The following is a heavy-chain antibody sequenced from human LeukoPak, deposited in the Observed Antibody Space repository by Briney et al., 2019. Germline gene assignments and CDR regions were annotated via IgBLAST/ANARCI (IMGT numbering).Heavy chain of an antibody. CDR2: IGPNGSST. V-gene: IGHV3-64D*06. J-gene: IGHJ4*02. CDR1: GFTFSNHF. D-gene: IGHD3-9*01. Sequence: GGSLRLSCSTSGFTFSNHFMHWVRQAPGKGLEYVSSIGPNGSSTLYADSVKGRFTISRDNSKNALYLQLTSLRLEDTALYYCVKDLTGTWSFDYWGQGTLVTVSS. CDR3: VKDLTGTWSFDY.